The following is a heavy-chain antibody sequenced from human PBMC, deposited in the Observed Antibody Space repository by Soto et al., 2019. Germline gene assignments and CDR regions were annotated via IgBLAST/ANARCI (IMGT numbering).Heavy chain of an antibody. Sequence: ASVKVSCKASVYTFNSYAMHWVRQDPGQRLEWMGWINAGNGNTKYSQKFQGRVTITRDTSASTAYMELSSLRSEDTAVYYCARDDDFWSGYIDYWGQGALVTVSS. CDR3: ARDDDFWSGYIDY. CDR2: INAGNGNT. J-gene: IGHJ4*02. V-gene: IGHV1-3*01. CDR1: VYTFNSYA. D-gene: IGHD3-3*01.